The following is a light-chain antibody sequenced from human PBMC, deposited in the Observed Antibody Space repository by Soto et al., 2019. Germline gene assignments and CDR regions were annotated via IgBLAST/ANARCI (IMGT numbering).Light chain of an antibody. CDR3: QQYDIWPWT. Sequence: EIVMTQSPATLSVSPGGRATLSCRASQSISDTLAWYQQKPGQAPRLLIYGASTRATGFPARFSGSGSGADFTLTISSLQSEDFAVYYCQQYDIWPWTFGQGTRWIS. CDR1: QSISDT. J-gene: IGKJ1*01. CDR2: GAS. V-gene: IGKV3-15*01.